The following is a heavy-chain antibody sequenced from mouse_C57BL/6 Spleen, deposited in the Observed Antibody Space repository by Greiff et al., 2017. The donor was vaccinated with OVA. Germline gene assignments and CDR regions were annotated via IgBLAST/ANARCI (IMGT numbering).Heavy chain of an antibody. Sequence: LKQPGAELVRPGSSVKLSCKASGYTFTSYWMDWVKQRPGQGLEWIGNIYPSDSETHYNQKFKDKATLTVDKSSSTAYMQLSSLTSEDSAVYYCAKTGLGRAWFAYWGQGTLVTVSA. J-gene: IGHJ3*01. V-gene: IGHV1-61*01. CDR3: AKTGLGRAWFAY. D-gene: IGHD3-3*01. CDR1: GYTFTSYW. CDR2: IYPSDSET.